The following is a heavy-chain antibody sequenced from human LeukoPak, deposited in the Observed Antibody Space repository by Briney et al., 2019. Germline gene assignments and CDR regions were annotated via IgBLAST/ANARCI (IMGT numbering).Heavy chain of an antibody. J-gene: IGHJ4*02. V-gene: IGHV1-8*01. CDR3: ARVSDNVLLWFGELSETGHFDY. CDR2: MNPNSGNT. D-gene: IGHD3-10*01. CDR1: GYTFTSYD. Sequence: ASVKVSCKASGYTFTSYDIHWVRQATGQGLAWMGWMNPNSGNTGYAQKFQGRVTMTRNTSISTAYMELSSLRSEDTAVYYCARVSDNVLLWFGELSETGHFDYWGQGTLVTVSS.